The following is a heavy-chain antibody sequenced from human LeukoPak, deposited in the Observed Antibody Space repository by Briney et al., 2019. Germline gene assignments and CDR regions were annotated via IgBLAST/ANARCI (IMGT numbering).Heavy chain of an antibody. CDR3: ARVGGWLAYFDY. V-gene: IGHV1-46*01. Sequence: ASVKVSCKASGYTFTSYYMHWVRQAPGQGLEWMGIINPSGGSTSYAQKFQGRVTMTRDTSTSTVYMELSSLRPEDTAVYYCARVGGWLAYFDYWGQGTLVTVSS. D-gene: IGHD6-19*01. CDR1: GYTFTSYY. J-gene: IGHJ4*02. CDR2: INPSGGST.